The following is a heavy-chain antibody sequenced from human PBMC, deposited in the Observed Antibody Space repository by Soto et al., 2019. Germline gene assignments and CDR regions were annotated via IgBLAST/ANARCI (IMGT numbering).Heavy chain of an antibody. J-gene: IGHJ5*02. CDR1: GFSLSNAGLG. CDR2: IFSNDEK. D-gene: IGHD6-13*01. CDR3: ASTYSTSWYWFDP. Sequence: QVTVKESGPVLVKPTETLTLTCTVSGFSLSNAGLGVSWIRQPPGKALEWLAHIFSNDEKSYSTSLKSRLTISKDTSKSPVVLTMTHMDPVDTATYYCASTYSTSWYWFDPWGQGTLVTVSS. V-gene: IGHV2-26*04.